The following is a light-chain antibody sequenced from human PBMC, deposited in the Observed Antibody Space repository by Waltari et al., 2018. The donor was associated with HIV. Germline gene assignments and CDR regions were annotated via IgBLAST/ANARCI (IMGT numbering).Light chain of an antibody. CDR3: QQYLNDFPT. V-gene: IGKV4-1*01. CDR2: WAS. J-gene: IGKJ1*01. Sequence: DIVMTQSPDSLAVSLGERATINCRSSQNLLYSFNNKNYLAWYQQKPGQPPKVLFYWASIRQSVVPDRFSGSGSATDFTLTISSLQAEDVAVYYCQQYLNDFPTFGQGTKVEIK. CDR1: QNLLYSFNNKNY.